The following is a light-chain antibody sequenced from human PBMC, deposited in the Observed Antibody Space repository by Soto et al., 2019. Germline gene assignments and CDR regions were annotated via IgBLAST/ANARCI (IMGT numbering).Light chain of an antibody. CDR2: GAS. J-gene: IGKJ4*01. V-gene: IGKV1-39*01. CDR3: LQSYRTPLT. Sequence: DIQMTQSPSSLSASVGDRVTMTCRASQSINNYLSWYQQKPGKAPNLLIFGASTLQSGVPSRFSGSGSGTDFTLTISSLQPEDFATYYCLQSYRTPLTFGGGTTVDIK. CDR1: QSINNY.